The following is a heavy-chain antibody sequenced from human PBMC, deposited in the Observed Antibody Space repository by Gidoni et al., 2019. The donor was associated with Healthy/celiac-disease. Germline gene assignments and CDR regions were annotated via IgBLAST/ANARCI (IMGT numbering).Heavy chain of an antibody. CDR3: ARAGYYDSRDAFDI. J-gene: IGHJ3*02. D-gene: IGHD3-22*01. V-gene: IGHV4-61*02. CDR1: GCSISSGSYY. Sequence: QVQLQESGPGLVKPSQTLSLTCTVSGCSISSGSYYWRWIRQPAGKGLEWIGRIYTSGSTNYNPSLKSRVTISVDTSKSQFSLKLSSVTAADTAVYYCARAGYYDSRDAFDIWGQGTMVTVSS. CDR2: IYTSGST.